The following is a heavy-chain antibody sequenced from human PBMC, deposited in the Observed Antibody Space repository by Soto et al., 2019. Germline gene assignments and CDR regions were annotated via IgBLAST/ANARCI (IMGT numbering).Heavy chain of an antibody. CDR1: GFTFSSYD. CDR3: ARGMYDSSGYYVRDAFDI. V-gene: IGHV3-13*01. CDR2: IGTAGDT. J-gene: IGHJ3*02. Sequence: PGGSLRLSCAASGFTFSSYDMHWVRQATGKGLEWVSAIGTAGDTYYPGSVKGRFTISRENAKNSLYLQMNSLRAEDTAVYYCARGMYDSSGYYVRDAFDIWGQGTMVTVSS. D-gene: IGHD3-22*01.